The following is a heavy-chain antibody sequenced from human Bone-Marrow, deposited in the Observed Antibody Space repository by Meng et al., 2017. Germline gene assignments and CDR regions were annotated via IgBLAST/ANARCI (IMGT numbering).Heavy chain of an antibody. V-gene: IGHV3-30*04. J-gene: IGHJ6*02. CDR1: GFTFSSYA. D-gene: IGHD2-2*01. CDR2: ISYDGSNK. Sequence: GESLKISCAASGFTFSSYAMHWVRQAPGKGLEWVAVISYDGSNKYYADSVKGRFTISRDNSKNTLYLQMHSLRAEDTAVYYCARPYLKSTTWGYYYYGMDVWGQGTTVTVSS. CDR3: ARPYLKSTTWGYYYYGMDV.